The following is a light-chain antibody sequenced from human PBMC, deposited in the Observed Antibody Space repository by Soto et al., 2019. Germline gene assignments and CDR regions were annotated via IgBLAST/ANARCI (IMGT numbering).Light chain of an antibody. CDR3: NSYTNSSAVV. CDR1: RDDIGAYGY. J-gene: IGLJ2*01. V-gene: IGLV2-14*01. Sequence: QSALTQPASVSGSPGQSITTSCAGTRDDIGAYGYVSWYQQHPGNAPKLLVYEVTNRPSGVSDRFSGSKSGNTASLTISGLQAEDEADYYCNSYTNSSAVVFGGGTKVTVL. CDR2: EVT.